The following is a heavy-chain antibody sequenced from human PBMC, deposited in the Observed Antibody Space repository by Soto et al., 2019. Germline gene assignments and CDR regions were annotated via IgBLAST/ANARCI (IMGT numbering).Heavy chain of an antibody. CDR1: GFTVSSNY. D-gene: IGHD3-10*01. Sequence: LRLSCAASGFTVSSNYMSWVRQAPGKGLEWVSVIYSGGSTYYADSVKGRFTISRHNSKNTLYLQMNSLRAEDTAVYYCARDRYYGSGSYYNPYYYYGMDVWGQGTTVTVSS. CDR3: ARDRYYGSGSYYNPYYYYGMDV. CDR2: IYSGGST. J-gene: IGHJ6*02. V-gene: IGHV3-53*04.